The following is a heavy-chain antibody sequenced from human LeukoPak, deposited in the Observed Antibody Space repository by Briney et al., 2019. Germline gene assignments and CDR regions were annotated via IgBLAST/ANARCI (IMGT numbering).Heavy chain of an antibody. CDR2: ISGSGTI. Sequence: SETLSLTCTVSGGSIHSYWSWIRQPAGKGLEWIGRISGSGTITYNPALQSRLTISIDTSKNQFSLKLMSVTAADTAVYYCARGPRRWLQSATWFDPWGQGTLVTVSS. V-gene: IGHV4-4*07. CDR3: ARGPRRWLQSATWFDP. J-gene: IGHJ5*02. D-gene: IGHD5-24*01. CDR1: GGSIHSY.